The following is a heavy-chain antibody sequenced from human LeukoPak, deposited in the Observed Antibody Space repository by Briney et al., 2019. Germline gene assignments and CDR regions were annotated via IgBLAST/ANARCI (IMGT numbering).Heavy chain of an antibody. J-gene: IGHJ4*02. CDR1: GFTFSSYG. V-gene: IGHV3-33*06. D-gene: IGHD3-3*01. CDR2: IWYDGSNK. Sequence: GGSLRLSCAASGFTFSSYGMHWVRQAPGKGLEWVAVIWYDGSNKYYADSVKGRFTISRDNSKNTLYLQMNSLRAEDTAVYYCAKSGYYDFWSGYPDYWGQGTLVTVSS. CDR3: AKSGYYDFWSGYPDY.